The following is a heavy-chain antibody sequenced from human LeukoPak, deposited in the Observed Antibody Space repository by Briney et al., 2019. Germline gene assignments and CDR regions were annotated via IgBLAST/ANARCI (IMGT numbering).Heavy chain of an antibody. J-gene: IGHJ4*02. Sequence: SETLSLTCTVSGGSFSSYYWSWIRQPPGKGLEWIGYIYYSGSTNYNPSLKSRVAILVDTSNNQFSLKLSSVTAADTAVYYCARDSSGYRRGSFDYWGQGTLVTVSS. CDR1: GGSFSSYY. V-gene: IGHV4-59*01. D-gene: IGHD3-22*01. CDR3: ARDSSGYRRGSFDY. CDR2: IYYSGST.